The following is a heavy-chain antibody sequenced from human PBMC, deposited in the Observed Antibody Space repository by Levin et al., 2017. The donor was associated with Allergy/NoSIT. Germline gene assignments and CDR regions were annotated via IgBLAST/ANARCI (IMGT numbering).Heavy chain of an antibody. Sequence: SETLSLTCTVSGGSISKDYWSWIRQPPGKGLEWIGYIYYSWSTNSNPSLKSRVTISVDTSKNQLALNLRSVTAADTAVYYCARQRGYTGDAPAGDYYYSNGMDVWGQGTTVTVSS. J-gene: IGHJ6*02. D-gene: IGHD5-12*01. CDR1: GGSISKDY. CDR3: ARQRGYTGDAPAGDYYYSNGMDV. V-gene: IGHV4-59*08. CDR2: IYYSWST.